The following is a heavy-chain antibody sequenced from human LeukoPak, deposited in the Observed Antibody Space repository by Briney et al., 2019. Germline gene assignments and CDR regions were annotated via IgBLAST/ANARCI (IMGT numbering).Heavy chain of an antibody. CDR1: GFTFSDYY. J-gene: IGHJ4*02. V-gene: IGHV3-11*04. Sequence: GGSLRLSCAASGFTFSDYYMSWIRQAPGKGLEWVSYISSSGSTIYYADSVKGRFTISRDNAKNSLYLQMNSLRVEDTAVYYCARGLGTNYGGYCTGGSCPVYWGQGTLVTVSS. D-gene: IGHD2-15*01. CDR3: ARGLGTNYGGYCTGGSCPVY. CDR2: ISSSGSTI.